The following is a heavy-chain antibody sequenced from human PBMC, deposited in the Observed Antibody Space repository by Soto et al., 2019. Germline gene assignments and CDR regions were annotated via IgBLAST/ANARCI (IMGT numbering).Heavy chain of an antibody. V-gene: IGHV4-30-4*01. D-gene: IGHD2-21*02. J-gene: IGHJ5*02. CDR2: IYYSGST. Sequence: PSETLSLTCSVSGGSISSGYYYWSWIRQPPGKGLEWIGNIYYSGSTNYNPSLKSRVTISVDTSKNQFSLKLLSVTAADTAIYYCARSAVTGIVIPSHWFDPWGQGTLVTVSS. CDR3: ARSAVTGIVIPSHWFDP. CDR1: GGSISSGYYY.